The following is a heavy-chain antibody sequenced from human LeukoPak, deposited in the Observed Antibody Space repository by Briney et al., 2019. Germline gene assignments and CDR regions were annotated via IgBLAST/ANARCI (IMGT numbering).Heavy chain of an antibody. Sequence: PSETLSLTCTVSGGSISSYYWSWIRQPPGKGLEWIGYIYYSGSTNYNPSLKSRVTISVDTSKNQFSLKLSSVTAANTAVYYCARHRHYYDSSAINYSDYWGQGTLVTVSS. CDR2: IYYSGST. CDR1: GGSISSYY. CDR3: ARHRHYYDSSAINYSDY. V-gene: IGHV4-59*08. J-gene: IGHJ4*02. D-gene: IGHD3-22*01.